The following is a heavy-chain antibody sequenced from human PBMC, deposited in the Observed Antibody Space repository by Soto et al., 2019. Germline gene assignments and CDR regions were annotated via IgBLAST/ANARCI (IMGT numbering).Heavy chain of an antibody. J-gene: IGHJ4*02. CDR1: GYTFTSYV. V-gene: IGHV1-18*04. CDR2: ISTYYDNT. CDR3: AVEGSCSSTGCYTYGDC. Sequence: ASVKVSCKASGYTFTSYVISWVRQAPGRGLECMGWISTYYDNTNYAQGLRGRVTMTTDTSTSTAYMELRSLRSDDTAVYYCAVEGSCSSTGCYTYGDCWGQGTLVNVSS. D-gene: IGHD2-2*02.